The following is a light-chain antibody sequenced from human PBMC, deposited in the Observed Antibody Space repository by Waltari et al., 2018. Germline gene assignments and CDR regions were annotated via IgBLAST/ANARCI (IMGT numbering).Light chain of an antibody. J-gene: IGLJ2*01. Sequence: QSALPQPPSASGSPGQSVTIPCTGTSLDVGGYYFVSWYQQRPGQAPKLIIYEVTARPSGVPDRFTGSKSGDTASLTVSGLQADDEADYYCSSFAGSTLIFGGGTKLTVL. CDR1: SLDVGGYYF. CDR2: EVT. V-gene: IGLV2-8*01. CDR3: SSFAGSTLI.